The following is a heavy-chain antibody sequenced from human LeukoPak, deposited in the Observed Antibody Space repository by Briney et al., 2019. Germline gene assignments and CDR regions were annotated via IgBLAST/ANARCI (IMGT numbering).Heavy chain of an antibody. D-gene: IGHD1-14*01. CDR2: ISAYNGNT. CDR1: GYTFTSYG. CDR3: ASWWGRKFFYLYGKDV. V-gene: IGHV1-18*01. J-gene: IGHJ6*02. Sequence: ASVKVSCKASGYTFTSYGISWVRQAPGQGLEWMGWISAYNGNTNYAQKLQGRVTMTTDTSTSTAYMELSSLRSEDTAVYYCASWWGRKFFYLYGKDVWGQGTKVTVSS.